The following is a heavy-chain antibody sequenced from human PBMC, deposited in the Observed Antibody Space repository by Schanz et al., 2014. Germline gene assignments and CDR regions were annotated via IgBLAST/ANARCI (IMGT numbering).Heavy chain of an antibody. CDR1: GFTFSSYG. J-gene: IGHJ5*02. D-gene: IGHD3-10*01. V-gene: IGHV3-30*02. Sequence: QVQLVESGGGVVKPGGSLRLSCAASGFTFSSYGMHWVRQAPGKGLEWVTFIRFDGSDKYYADSVKGRFSVSRDNSKNTLYLQMNSLRADDTAVYYCAKDQLANYRGSGYNWFDPWGQGTLVTVSS. CDR2: IRFDGSDK. CDR3: AKDQLANYRGSGYNWFDP.